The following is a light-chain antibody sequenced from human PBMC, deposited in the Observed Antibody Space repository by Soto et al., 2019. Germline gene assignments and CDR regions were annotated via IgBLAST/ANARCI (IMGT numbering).Light chain of an antibody. CDR1: SSDVGGYNY. V-gene: IGLV2-14*01. J-gene: IGLJ1*01. Sequence: QSVLTQPASVSGSPGQPITISCTGTSSDVGGYNYVSWYQQHPGKAPKVMIYDVSNRPSGVSNRFSGSKSGNTASLTISGLQAEDEADYYCNSYTTSSPYVFGTGTKVTVL. CDR2: DVS. CDR3: NSYTTSSPYV.